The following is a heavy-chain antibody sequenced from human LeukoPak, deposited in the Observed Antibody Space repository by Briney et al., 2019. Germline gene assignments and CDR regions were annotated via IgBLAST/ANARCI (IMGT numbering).Heavy chain of an antibody. V-gene: IGHV3-23*01. Sequence: AGGSLRLSCAASGFTFTTYGMIWVRQAPGKGLEWVLGISGSGSNTYYADSAKGRFTSSRHYSKRTVYLQMNSLRAEDKAVYYCAKNGEPHYYMDVLGKGTTVTVSS. D-gene: IGHD1-14*01. CDR2: ISGSGSNT. CDR1: GFTFTTYG. CDR3: AKNGEPHYYMDV. J-gene: IGHJ6*03.